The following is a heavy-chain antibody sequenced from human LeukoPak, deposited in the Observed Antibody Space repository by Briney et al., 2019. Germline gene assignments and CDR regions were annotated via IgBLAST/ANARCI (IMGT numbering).Heavy chain of an antibody. CDR1: RFTFNTYW. D-gene: IGHD2-21*01. Sequence: GGSLRLSCAASRFTFNTYWMTWVRQAPGKGLEWVANINQYGSEKNYVDSVKGRFTISRDNAKNSLYLEMKSLRAEDTAVYYCARADYSGYYYMDIWGKGTTVTVS. CDR2: INQYGSEK. CDR3: ARADYSGYYYMDI. J-gene: IGHJ6*03. V-gene: IGHV3-7*01.